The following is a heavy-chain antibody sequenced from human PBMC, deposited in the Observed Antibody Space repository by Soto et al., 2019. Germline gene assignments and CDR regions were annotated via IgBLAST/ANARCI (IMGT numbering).Heavy chain of an antibody. CDR1: GGSISSCGYY. J-gene: IGHJ4*02. CDR2: IYYSGST. Sequence: SETLSLTCTVSGGSISSCGYYWSWIRQHPGKRLERIGYIYYSGSTYFNPALKSRVTISVDPSKNQFSLKLSSVTAADTAVYYCASLDSSRDHHGYYFVYGGQGTLLTVSS. V-gene: IGHV4-31*03. CDR3: ASLDSSRDHHGYYFVY. D-gene: IGHD3-22*01.